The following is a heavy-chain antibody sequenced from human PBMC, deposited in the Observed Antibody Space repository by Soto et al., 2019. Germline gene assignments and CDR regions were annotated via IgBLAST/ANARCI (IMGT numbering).Heavy chain of an antibody. V-gene: IGHV3-23*01. D-gene: IGHD2-15*01. CDR1: GFTFSSYA. CDR2: ISGSGGST. CDR3: AKDGINCSGGSCYFYVEWYFQH. Sequence: EVQLLESGGGLVQPGGSLRLSCAASGFTFSSYAMSWVRQAPGKGLEWVSAISGSGGSTYYADSVKGRFTISRDNSKNTLYLQMNSLRAEDTAVYYCAKDGINCSGGSCYFYVEWYFQHWGQGTLVTVSS. J-gene: IGHJ1*01.